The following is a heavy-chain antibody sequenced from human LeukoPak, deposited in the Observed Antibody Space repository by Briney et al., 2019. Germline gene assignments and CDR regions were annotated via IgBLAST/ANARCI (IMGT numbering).Heavy chain of an antibody. Sequence: SQTLSLTCTVSGGSISSGSYYWSWIRQPAGKGLEWIGRIYTSGSTNYNPSLKSRVTISVDTSKNQFSLKLSSVTAADTAVYYCARDGYCSGGSCYLGNDAFDIWGQGTLVTVSS. CDR3: ARDGYCSGGSCYLGNDAFDI. CDR2: IYTSGST. J-gene: IGHJ3*02. D-gene: IGHD2-15*01. CDR1: GGSISSGSYY. V-gene: IGHV4-61*02.